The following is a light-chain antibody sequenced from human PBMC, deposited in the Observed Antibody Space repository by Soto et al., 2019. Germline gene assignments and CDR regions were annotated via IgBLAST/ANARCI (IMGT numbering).Light chain of an antibody. V-gene: IGKV3-20*01. CDR2: GAS. Sequence: EIVLTQSPGTLSLSPGERATLSCRASQSVTSNYLAWYQQKPGQAPRPLIYGASTRATGIPDRFSGSGSGTDFTLTISRLDPEDFAVYYCQQYGSSPKTFGQGTKVDIK. CDR1: QSVTSNY. J-gene: IGKJ1*01. CDR3: QQYGSSPKT.